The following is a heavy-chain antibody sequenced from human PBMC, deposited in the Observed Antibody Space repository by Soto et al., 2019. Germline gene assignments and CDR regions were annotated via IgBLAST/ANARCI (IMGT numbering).Heavy chain of an antibody. J-gene: IGHJ5*02. CDR3: ARGVEATIDENWFDP. D-gene: IGHD5-12*01. V-gene: IGHV1-8*01. CDR1: GYTFTSYD. Sequence: ASVKVSCKASGYTFTSYDINWVRQATGQGLEWMGWMNPNSGNTGYAQKFRGRVTMTRNTSISTAYMELSSLRSEDTAVYYCARGVEATIDENWFDPWGQGTLVTVSS. CDR2: MNPNSGNT.